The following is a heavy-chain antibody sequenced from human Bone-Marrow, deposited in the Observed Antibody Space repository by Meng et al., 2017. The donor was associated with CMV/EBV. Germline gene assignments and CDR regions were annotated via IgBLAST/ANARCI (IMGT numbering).Heavy chain of an antibody. CDR2: INHSGST. CDR1: GGSFSGYY. D-gene: IGHD2-2*01. J-gene: IGHJ6*02. Sequence: SETLSLTCAVYGGSFSGYYWSWIRQPPGKGLEWIGEINHSGSTNYNPSLKSRVTISVDTSKNQFSLKLSSVTAADTAVYYCASNRIVVVPAAMDYYYYYGMDVWGQGTTVTFSS. V-gene: IGHV4-34*01. CDR3: ASNRIVVVPAAMDYYYYYGMDV.